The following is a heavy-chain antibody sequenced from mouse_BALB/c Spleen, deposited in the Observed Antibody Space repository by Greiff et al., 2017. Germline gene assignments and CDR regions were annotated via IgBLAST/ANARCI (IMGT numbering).Heavy chain of an antibody. V-gene: IGHV1-63*02. CDR3: ARSTMIGAMDY. D-gene: IGHD2-4*01. J-gene: IGHJ4*01. Sequence: QVQLQQSGAELVRPGTSVKISCKASGYTFTNYWLGWVKQRPGHGLEWIGDIYPGGGYTNYNEKFKGKATLTADTSSSTAYMQLSSLTSEDSAVYFCARSTMIGAMDYWGQGTSVTVSS. CDR1: GYTFTNYW. CDR2: IYPGGGYT.